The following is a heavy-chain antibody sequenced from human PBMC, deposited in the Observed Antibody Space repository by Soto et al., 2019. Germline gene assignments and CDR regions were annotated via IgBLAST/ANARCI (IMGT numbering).Heavy chain of an antibody. CDR1: GFTISSYA. CDR3: AKDKPGTTSFDY. CDR2: TSDRGDTT. D-gene: IGHD1-1*01. J-gene: IGHJ4*02. V-gene: IGHV3-23*01. Sequence: EVQLLESGGGLVQPGGSLRLSCAASGFTISSYAMSWVRQAPGKGLEWVSATSDRGDTTHYADSVKGRFTISRDTSKNTLYLQMNPLRAEDTAVYYCAKDKPGTTSFDYWGRGTPVTVSS.